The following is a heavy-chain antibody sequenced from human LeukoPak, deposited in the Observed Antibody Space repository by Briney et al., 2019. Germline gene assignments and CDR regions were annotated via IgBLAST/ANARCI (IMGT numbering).Heavy chain of an antibody. Sequence: GGSLRLSCAASGFTFSSYAMSWVRQAPGKGLEWVSAISGSGGSTYYADSVKGRFTISRDNSKNTLYLQMNSLRAEDTAVYYCAKAAKIYYDILTGYPKLGGEEYYFDYWGQGTLVTVSS. CDR2: ISGSGGST. J-gene: IGHJ4*02. CDR1: GFTFSSYA. CDR3: AKAAKIYYDILTGYPKLGGEEYYFDY. V-gene: IGHV3-23*01. D-gene: IGHD3-9*01.